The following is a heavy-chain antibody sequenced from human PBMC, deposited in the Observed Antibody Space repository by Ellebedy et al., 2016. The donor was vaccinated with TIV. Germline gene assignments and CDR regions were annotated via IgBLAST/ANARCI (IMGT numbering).Heavy chain of an antibody. D-gene: IGHD2-15*01. CDR2: IIPIFGTA. CDR1: RGTFSSYA. V-gene: IGHV1-69*13. Sequence: SVKVSXKASRGTFSSYAISWVRQAPGQGLEWMGGIIPIFGTANYAQKFQGRVTITADESTSTAYMELSSLRSEDTAVYYCARGIVVVVAATPGVHGMDVWGQGTTVTVSS. CDR3: ARGIVVVVAATPGVHGMDV. J-gene: IGHJ6*02.